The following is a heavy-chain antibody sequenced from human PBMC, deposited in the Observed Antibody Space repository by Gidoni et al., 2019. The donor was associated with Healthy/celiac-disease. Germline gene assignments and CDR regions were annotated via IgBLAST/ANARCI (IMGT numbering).Heavy chain of an antibody. CDR2: IFSNDEK. CDR3: ARILGSGWHTTTLYNLFDS. D-gene: IGHD6-19*01. J-gene: IGHJ5*01. V-gene: IGHV2-26*01. Sequence: QGTLKLSAPVLVEPTESLRLTWTVTVFPLGSARMSVSWIRQPPGKALEWLAHIFSNDEKSYSTSLKSRLTISKDTSKSQVVLTMTNMDPVDTATYYCARILGSGWHTTTLYNLFDSWGQGPLVTVSS. CDR1: VFPLGSARMS.